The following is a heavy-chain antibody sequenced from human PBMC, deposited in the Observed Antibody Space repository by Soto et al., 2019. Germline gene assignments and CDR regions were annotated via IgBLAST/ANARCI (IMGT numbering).Heavy chain of an antibody. J-gene: IGHJ4*02. D-gene: IGHD3-3*01. V-gene: IGHV4-59*01. CDR2: IYYSGST. CDR3: AGLTYYDFWSGYPPGDY. CDR1: GGSISSYY. Sequence: SETLSLTCTVSGGSISSYYWSWIRQPPGKGLEWIGYIYYSGSTNYNPSLKSRVTISVDTSKNQLSLKLSSVTAADTAVYYCAGLTYYDFWSGYPPGDYWGQGTLVTVSS.